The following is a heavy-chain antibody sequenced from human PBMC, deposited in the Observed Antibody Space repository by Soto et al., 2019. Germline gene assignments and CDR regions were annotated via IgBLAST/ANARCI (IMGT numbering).Heavy chain of an antibody. D-gene: IGHD1-1*01. CDR2: TYYRSKWYN. J-gene: IGHJ5*02. Sequence: SQTLSLTCAISGDSVSSNSAAWNWIRQSPSRGLEWLGRTYYRSKWYNDYAVSVKSRITINPDTSKNQFSLQLNSVTPGDTAGYYCAREERYNWNDGWFDPWGQGTLVTVSS. CDR1: GDSVSSNSAA. V-gene: IGHV6-1*01. CDR3: AREERYNWNDGWFDP.